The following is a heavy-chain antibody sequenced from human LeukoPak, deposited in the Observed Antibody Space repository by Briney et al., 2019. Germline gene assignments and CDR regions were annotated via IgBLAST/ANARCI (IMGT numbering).Heavy chain of an antibody. Sequence: ASVKVSCKASGYTFTSYGIHWVRQAPGQGLEWMGIINPSGGSTSYAQKFQGRVTMTRDTSTSTVYMELSSLRSEDTAVYYCARDEGWFGETFGFDYWGQGTLVTVSS. V-gene: IGHV1-46*01. J-gene: IGHJ4*02. D-gene: IGHD3-10*01. CDR2: INPSGGST. CDR3: ARDEGWFGETFGFDY. CDR1: GYTFTSYG.